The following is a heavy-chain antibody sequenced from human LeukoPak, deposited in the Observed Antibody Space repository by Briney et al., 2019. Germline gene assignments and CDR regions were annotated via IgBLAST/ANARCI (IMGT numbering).Heavy chain of an antibody. D-gene: IGHD2-15*01. CDR3: AREDCSGGSCPFDP. CDR1: GGSISSGGYY. CDR2: IYYSGST. J-gene: IGHJ5*02. Sequence: SETLSLTCTVSGGSISSGGYYWSWIRQHPGKGPEWIGYIYYSGSTYYNPSLKSRVTISVDTSKNQFSLKLSSVTAADTAVYYCAREDCSGGSCPFDPWGQGTLVTVSS. V-gene: IGHV4-31*03.